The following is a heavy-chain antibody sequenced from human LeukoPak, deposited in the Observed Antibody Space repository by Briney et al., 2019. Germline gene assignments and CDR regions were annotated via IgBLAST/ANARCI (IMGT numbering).Heavy chain of an antibody. CDR3: ARGGIRDGYNS. Sequence: SETLSLTCAVYGGSFSGDFWSWIRQPPGKGLEWIGYIYYSGSTNYNPSLKSRVTISVDTSKNQFSLKLSSVTAADTAVYYCARGGIRDGYNSWGQGTLVTVSS. CDR2: IYYSGST. V-gene: IGHV4-59*01. J-gene: IGHJ4*02. CDR1: GGSFSGDF. D-gene: IGHD5-24*01.